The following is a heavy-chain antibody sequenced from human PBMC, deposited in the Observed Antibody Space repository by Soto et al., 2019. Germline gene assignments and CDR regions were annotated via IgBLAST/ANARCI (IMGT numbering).Heavy chain of an antibody. CDR3: AREGSDSGWKGGYYYYGMDV. V-gene: IGHV1-18*01. CDR2: ISAYNGNT. D-gene: IGHD6-19*01. CDR1: GYTFTSYG. Sequence: QVQLVQSGAEVKKPGASVKVSCKASGYTFTSYGISWVRQAPGQGLEWMGWISAYNGNTNYAQKLQGRATMTTDTSTSTAYMELRSLRSDDTAVYYCAREGSDSGWKGGYYYYGMDVWGQGTTVTVSS. J-gene: IGHJ6*02.